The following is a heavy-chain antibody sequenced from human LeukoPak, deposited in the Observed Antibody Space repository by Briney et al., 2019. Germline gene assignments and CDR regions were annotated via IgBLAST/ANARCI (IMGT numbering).Heavy chain of an antibody. V-gene: IGHV1-69*13. CDR1: GGTFSSYA. D-gene: IGHD2-15*01. CDR3: ARPEALGYCSGGSCYGPNSFDY. CDR2: IIPIFGTA. Sequence: SVKVSCKASGGTFSSYAISWVRQAPGQGLEWMGGIIPIFGTANYAQKFQGRVTIIADESTSTAYMELSSLRSEDTAVYYCARPEALGYCSGGSCYGPNSFDYWGQGTLVTVSS. J-gene: IGHJ4*02.